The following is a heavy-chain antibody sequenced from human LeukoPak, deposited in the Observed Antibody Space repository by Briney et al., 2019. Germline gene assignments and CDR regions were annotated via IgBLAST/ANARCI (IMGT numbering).Heavy chain of an antibody. Sequence: WETLSLTCAVYGGSFSGYYWSWIRQPPGKGLEWIGEINHSGSTNYNPSLKSRVTISVDTSKNQFSLKLSSVTAADTAVYYCARQDYFNWFDPWGQGTLVTVSS. J-gene: IGHJ5*02. CDR1: GGSFSGYY. CDR3: ARQDYFNWFDP. CDR2: INHSGST. V-gene: IGHV4-34*01. D-gene: IGHD2/OR15-2a*01.